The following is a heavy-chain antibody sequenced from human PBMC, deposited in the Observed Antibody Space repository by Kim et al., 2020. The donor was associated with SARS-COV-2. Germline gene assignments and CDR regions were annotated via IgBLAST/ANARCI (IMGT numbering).Heavy chain of an antibody. Sequence: SETLSLTCAVYGGSFSGYYWSWIRQPPGKGLEWIGEINHSGSTNYNPSLKSRVTISVDTSKNQFSLKLSSVTAADTAVYYCARGGRSSSWYHYYYYYGMDVWGQGTTVTVSS. CDR1: GGSFSGYY. CDR3: ARGGRSSSWYHYYYYYGMDV. D-gene: IGHD6-13*01. J-gene: IGHJ6*02. CDR2: INHSGST. V-gene: IGHV4-34*01.